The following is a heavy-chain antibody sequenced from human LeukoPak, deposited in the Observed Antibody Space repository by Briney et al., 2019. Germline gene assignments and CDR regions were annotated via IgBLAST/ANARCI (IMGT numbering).Heavy chain of an antibody. Sequence: ASXKVSCKASGYTFTGYYMHWVRQAPGQGLEWMGWINPNSGGTNYAQKFQGRVTMTRDTSISTAYMELSRLRSDDTAVYYCARPMATTRIGDFDYWGQGTLVTVSS. CDR3: ARPMATTRIGDFDY. D-gene: IGHD5-24*01. J-gene: IGHJ4*02. CDR1: GYTFTGYY. CDR2: INPNSGGT. V-gene: IGHV1-2*02.